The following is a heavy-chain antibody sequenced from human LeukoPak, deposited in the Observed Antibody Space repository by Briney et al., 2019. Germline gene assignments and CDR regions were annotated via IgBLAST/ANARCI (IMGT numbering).Heavy chain of an antibody. CDR1: GGTFSSYA. Sequence: GASVKVSCKASGGTFSSYAISWVRQAPGQGLEWMGGIIPIFGTANYAQKFQGRVTITADESTSTAYMELRSLRSEDTAVYYCARDLGWSGYYTRLRFDPWGQGTLVTVSS. D-gene: IGHD3-3*01. J-gene: IGHJ5*02. CDR2: IIPIFGTA. CDR3: ARDLGWSGYYTRLRFDP. V-gene: IGHV1-69*13.